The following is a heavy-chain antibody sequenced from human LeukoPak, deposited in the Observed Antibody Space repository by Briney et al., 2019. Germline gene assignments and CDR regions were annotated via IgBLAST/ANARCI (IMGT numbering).Heavy chain of an antibody. V-gene: IGHV3-9*01. CDR2: ISANTGVT. J-gene: IGHJ4*02. D-gene: IGHD5-24*01. CDR3: VKGSERGRWLPLDY. CDR1: GFIFEDYP. Sequence: PGGSLRLSCAASGFIFEDYPMHWVRRAPGKGLEWVSGISANTGVTVYADSAKGRFTISRDNSKNSLYLQMNSLRVEDTAFYYCVKGSERGRWLPLDYWGQGTLLTASS.